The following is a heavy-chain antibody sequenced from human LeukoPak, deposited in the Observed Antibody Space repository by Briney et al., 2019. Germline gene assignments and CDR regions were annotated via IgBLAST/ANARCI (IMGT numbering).Heavy chain of an antibody. D-gene: IGHD3-22*01. CDR2: IYSGGST. J-gene: IGHJ4*02. CDR1: GFTVSSNY. CDR3: ARESYYYDSSGYSPQDY. Sequence: TGGSLRLSCAASGFTVSSNYMSWVRQAPGKGLEWVSVIYSGGSTYYADSVKGRFTISRDSSKNTLYLQMNSLRAEDTAVYYCARESYYYDSSGYSPQDYWGQGTLVTVSS. V-gene: IGHV3-53*01.